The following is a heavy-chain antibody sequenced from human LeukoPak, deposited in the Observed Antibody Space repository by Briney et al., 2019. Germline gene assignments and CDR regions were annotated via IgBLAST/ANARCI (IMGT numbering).Heavy chain of an antibody. Sequence: PGGSLRLSCAASGFTFSSYSMNWVRQAPGKGLEWVSSISSSSSYIYYADSVKGRFTISRDNAKNSLYLQMNSLRAKDTAVYYCARDRDFSGSYEGGYWGQGTLVTVSS. J-gene: IGHJ4*02. CDR1: GFTFSSYS. CDR3: ARDRDFSGSYEGGY. CDR2: ISSSSSYI. V-gene: IGHV3-21*01. D-gene: IGHD1-26*01.